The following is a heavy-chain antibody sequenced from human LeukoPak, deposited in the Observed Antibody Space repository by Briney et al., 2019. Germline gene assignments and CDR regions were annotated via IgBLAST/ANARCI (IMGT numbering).Heavy chain of an antibody. CDR1: GFIFSSFG. CDR2: ISSNGGGT. CDR3: VKDRVHDSSSYYGYGY. V-gene: IGHV3-64D*09. J-gene: IGHJ4*02. D-gene: IGHD3-22*01. Sequence: PGGSLRLSCSASGFIFSSFGWHWVRQAPGKGLEYVSAISSNGGGTYYADSVKGRFTISRDNSKNTLYLQMSSLRAEDTAVYYCVKDRVHDSSSYYGYGYWGQGTLVTVSS.